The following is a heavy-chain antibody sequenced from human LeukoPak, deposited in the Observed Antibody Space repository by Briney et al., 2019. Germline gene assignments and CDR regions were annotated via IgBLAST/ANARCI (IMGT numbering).Heavy chain of an antibody. J-gene: IGHJ1*01. CDR1: GGSISSSSYY. CDR3: AGLPRAAAPQYFQH. D-gene: IGHD6-13*01. Sequence: ETLSLTCTVSGGSISSSSYYWGWIRQPPGKGLECIGSIYYSGSTNYKSSLKSRVTISVDTSKNQFSLKLSSVTAADTAVYYCAGLPRAAAPQYFQHWGQGTLVTVSS. CDR2: IYYSGST. V-gene: IGHV4-39*01.